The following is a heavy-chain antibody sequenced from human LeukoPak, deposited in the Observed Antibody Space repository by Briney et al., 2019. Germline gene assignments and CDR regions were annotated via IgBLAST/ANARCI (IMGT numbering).Heavy chain of an antibody. CDR3: ARHADTSSWYYYFDY. D-gene: IGHD6-13*01. J-gene: IGHJ4*02. Sequence: SETLSLTCTVSGVSISSYYWSWIWQPQGTGMEWIANIHNSANTNYNPYLRSRVTITLDTSKNQFSLKLSSVTAADTAVYYCARHADTSSWYYYFDYWGQGSLVTVSS. V-gene: IGHV4-59*08. CDR1: GVSISSYY. CDR2: IHNSANT.